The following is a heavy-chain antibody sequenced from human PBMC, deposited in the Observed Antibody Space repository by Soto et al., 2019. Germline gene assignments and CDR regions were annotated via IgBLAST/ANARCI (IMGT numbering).Heavy chain of an antibody. CDR3: ARRAAAGSWFDP. V-gene: IGHV5-10-1*01. Sequence: EVQLVQSGAEVKKPGESLRISCKGSGHSFTSYWINWVRQMPGKGLEWMGRIDPSDSYTNYSPSFQGHVTISADKSISTAYLQWSSLKASDTAMYYCARRAAAGSWFDPWGQGTLVTVSS. J-gene: IGHJ5*02. CDR2: IDPSDSYT. CDR1: GHSFTSYW. D-gene: IGHD6-13*01.